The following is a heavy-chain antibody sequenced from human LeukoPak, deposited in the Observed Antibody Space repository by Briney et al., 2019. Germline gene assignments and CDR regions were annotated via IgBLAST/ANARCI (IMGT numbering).Heavy chain of an antibody. Sequence: SETLSLTCTVSGGSISSYYWSWIRQPPGKGLEWIGYIYYSGSTNYNPALKSRVTISVDTSKNQFSLKLSSVTAADTAVYYCARQGYCSSTSCYTSFDYWGQGTLVTVSS. CDR2: IYYSGST. CDR3: ARQGYCSSTSCYTSFDY. D-gene: IGHD2-2*02. CDR1: GGSISSYY. J-gene: IGHJ4*02. V-gene: IGHV4-59*08.